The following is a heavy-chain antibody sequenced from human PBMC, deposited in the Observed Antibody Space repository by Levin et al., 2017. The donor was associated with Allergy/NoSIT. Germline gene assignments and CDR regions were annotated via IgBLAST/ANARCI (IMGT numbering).Heavy chain of an antibody. J-gene: IGHJ3*02. CDR3: ARNMGAGSCDAFDI. V-gene: IGHV3-20*04. CDR2: INWNGGST. CDR1: GFTFDDYG. Sequence: GGSLRLSCAASGFTFDDYGMSWVRQAPGKGLEWVSGINWNGGSTGYADSVKGRFTISRDNAKNSLYLQMNSLRAEDTALYYCARNMGAGSCDAFDIWGQGTMVTVSS. D-gene: IGHD3-10*01.